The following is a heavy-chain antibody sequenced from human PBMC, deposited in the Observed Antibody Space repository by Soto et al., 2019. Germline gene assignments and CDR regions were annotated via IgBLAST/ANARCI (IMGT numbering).Heavy chain of an antibody. CDR3: ARDVTTYGPPAATDV. Sequence: SETLSLTCTVSGGSISGYYWSWIRQAPGKGLEWIAYIYYSGSTNYNPSLKSRVTISVDMSKNQFSLKLTSVTAADTALYYCARDVTTYGPPAATDVWGQGTTVTVSS. CDR1: GGSISGYY. CDR2: IYYSGST. D-gene: IGHD3-10*01. V-gene: IGHV4-59*01. J-gene: IGHJ6*02.